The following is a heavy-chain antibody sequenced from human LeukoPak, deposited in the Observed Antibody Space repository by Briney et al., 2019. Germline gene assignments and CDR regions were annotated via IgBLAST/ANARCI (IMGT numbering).Heavy chain of an antibody. V-gene: IGHV3-11*01. J-gene: IGHJ4*02. CDR2: ISSSGSTI. CDR1: GFTFGDYY. D-gene: IGHD3-9*01. CDR3: ARDSYRVDYDILTGYGGGPSFDY. Sequence: PGGSLRLSCAASGFTFGDYYMSWIRQAPGKGLEWVSYISSSGSTIYYADSVKGRFTISRYNAKNSLYLQMNSLRAEDTAVYYCARDSYRVDYDILTGYGGGPSFDYWGQGTLVTVSS.